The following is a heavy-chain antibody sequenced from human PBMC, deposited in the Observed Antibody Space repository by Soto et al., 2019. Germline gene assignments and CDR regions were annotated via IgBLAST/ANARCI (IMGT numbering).Heavy chain of an antibody. D-gene: IGHD3-16*01. J-gene: IGHJ4*02. Sequence: LSLTCTVSGGSISPFYWSWVRQPPGKGLEWIGYLYYSDNTNYNPSLKSRVTISVDASKNQVSLRLTSVTAADTAVYYCARVGGVAARTFDYWGQGTVVTVSS. CDR1: GGSISPFY. V-gene: IGHV4-59*01. CDR3: ARVGGVAARTFDY. CDR2: LYYSDNT.